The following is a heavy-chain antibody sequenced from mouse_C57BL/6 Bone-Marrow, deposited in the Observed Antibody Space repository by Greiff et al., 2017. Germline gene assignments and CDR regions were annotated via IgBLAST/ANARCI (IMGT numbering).Heavy chain of an antibody. V-gene: IGHV1-81*01. CDR3: ARDYGNYEFAY. CDR2: IYPRSGNT. D-gene: IGHD2-1*01. J-gene: IGHJ3*01. CDR1: GYTFTSYG. Sequence: QVQLKESGAELARPGASVKLSCKASGYTFTSYGISWVKQRTGQGLEWIGEIYPRSGNTYYNEKFKGKATLTADKSSSTAYMELRSLTSEDSAVYFCARDYGNYEFAYWGQGTLVTVSA.